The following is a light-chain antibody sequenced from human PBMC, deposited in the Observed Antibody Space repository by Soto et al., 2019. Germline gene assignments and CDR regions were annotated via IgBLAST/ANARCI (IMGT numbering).Light chain of an antibody. J-gene: IGLJ1*01. CDR3: NSYTTTSTYV. CDR1: SSDVGAYNF. CDR2: EVT. V-gene: IGLV2-14*01. Sequence: QSVLTQPASLSGSPGQSITISCTGTSSDVGAYNFVSWYQQHPGTVPKLLIYEVTNRPSGVSHRFSGSKSGSTASLTISGLQAEDEADYYCNSYTTTSTYVFGTGTKVTVL.